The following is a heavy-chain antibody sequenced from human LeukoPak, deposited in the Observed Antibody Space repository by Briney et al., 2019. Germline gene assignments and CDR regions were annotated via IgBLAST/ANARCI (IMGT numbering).Heavy chain of an antibody. Sequence: GGSLRLSCAASGFIFSTYHMNWVRQAPGKGLEWLSYISSSGTTIYYADSVKGRFTISRDNSKNTLYLQMNSLRAEDTAVYYCATPGGVAAAGKRKKSDQYYFDYWGQGILVTVSS. CDR2: ISSSGTTI. V-gene: IGHV3-48*01. CDR3: ATPGGVAAAGKRKKSDQYYFDY. CDR1: GFIFSTYH. D-gene: IGHD6-13*01. J-gene: IGHJ4*02.